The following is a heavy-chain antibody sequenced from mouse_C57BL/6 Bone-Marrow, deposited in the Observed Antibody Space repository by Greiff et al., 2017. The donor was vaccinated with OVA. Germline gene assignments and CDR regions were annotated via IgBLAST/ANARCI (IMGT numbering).Heavy chain of an antibody. V-gene: IGHV1-52*01. CDR3: ARGDYDYDDY. CDR1: GYTFTSYW. D-gene: IGHD2-4*01. Sequence: QVQLRQPGAELVRPGSSVKLSCKASGYTFTSYWMHWVKQRPIQGLEWIGNIDPSDSETHYNQKFKDKATLTVDKSSSTAYMQLSSLTSEDSAVYYCARGDYDYDDYWGQGTTLTVSS. CDR2: IDPSDSET. J-gene: IGHJ2*01.